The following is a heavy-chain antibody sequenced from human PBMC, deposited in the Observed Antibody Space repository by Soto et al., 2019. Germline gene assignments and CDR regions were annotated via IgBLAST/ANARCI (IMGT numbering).Heavy chain of an antibody. CDR2: IKSKTDGGTT. V-gene: IGHV3-15*07. J-gene: IGHJ6*02. D-gene: IGHD2-2*01. Sequence: GGSLRLSCAASGFTFSNAWMNSVRQAPGKGLEWVGRIKSKTDGGTTDYAAPVKGRFTISRDDSKNTLYLQMNSLKTEDTAVYYCFAFLVPAAGGFGALAHYYYGMDVWGQGTTVTVSS. CDR1: GFTFSNAW. CDR3: FAFLVPAAGGFGALAHYYYGMDV.